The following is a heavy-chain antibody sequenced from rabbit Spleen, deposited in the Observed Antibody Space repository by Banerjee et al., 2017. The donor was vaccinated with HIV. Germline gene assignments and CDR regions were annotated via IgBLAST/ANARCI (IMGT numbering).Heavy chain of an antibody. Sequence: VESGGGLVKPGASLTLTCTTSGFSFSSSYDMCWVRQAPGKGLEWIGCIYTGNSKTYYANWAKGRFTISKSSSTTVTLQMTSLTAADTATYFCARDTASSFSSYGMDLWGQGTLVTVS. CDR2: IYTGNSKT. V-gene: IGHV1S40*01. CDR1: GFSFSSSYD. D-gene: IGHD8-1*01. CDR3: ARDTASSFSSYGMDL. J-gene: IGHJ6*01.